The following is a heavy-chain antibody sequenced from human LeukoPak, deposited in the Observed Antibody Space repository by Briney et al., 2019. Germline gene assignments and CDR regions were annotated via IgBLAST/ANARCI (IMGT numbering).Heavy chain of an antibody. CDR2: IYYSGST. CDR1: GGSISSYY. Sequence: SETLSLTCTVSGGSISSYYWSRVRQPPGKGLEWIGYIYYSGSTNYNPSLKSRVTISVDTSKNQFSLKLSSVTAADTAVYYCARKGPRMDAFDIWGQGTMVTVSS. J-gene: IGHJ3*02. D-gene: IGHD2-8*01. CDR3: ARKGPRMDAFDI. V-gene: IGHV4-59*01.